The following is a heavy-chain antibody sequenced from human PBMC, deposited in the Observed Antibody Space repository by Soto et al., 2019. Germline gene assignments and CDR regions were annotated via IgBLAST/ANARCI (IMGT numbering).Heavy chain of an antibody. V-gene: IGHV4-34*01. D-gene: IGHD2-8*02. Sequence: SETLSLTCAVYGGSFSGYYWSWIRQPPGKGLEWIGEINHSGSTNYNPSLKSRVTISVDTSKNQFSLKLSSVTAADTAVYYCARDKITGLFDYWGQGTLVS. J-gene: IGHJ4*02. CDR2: INHSGST. CDR3: ARDKITGLFDY. CDR1: GGSFSGYY.